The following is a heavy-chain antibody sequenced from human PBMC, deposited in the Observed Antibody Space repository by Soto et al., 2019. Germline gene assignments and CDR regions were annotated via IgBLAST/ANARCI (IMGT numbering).Heavy chain of an antibody. CDR2: IWYDGSNK. V-gene: IGHV3-33*01. J-gene: IGHJ6*02. CDR1: GFTFSSYG. D-gene: IGHD2-15*01. CDR3: AREILRVSELLDGIDV. Sequence: PGGSLRLSCAASGFTFSSYGMHWVRQAPGKGLEWVAVIWYDGSNKYYADSVKGRFTISRDNSKNTLYLQMNSLRAEDTAVYYCAREILRVSELLDGIDVWGPGTPVTVS.